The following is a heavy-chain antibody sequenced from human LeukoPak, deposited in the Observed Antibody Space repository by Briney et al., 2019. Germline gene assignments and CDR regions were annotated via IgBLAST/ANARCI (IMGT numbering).Heavy chain of an antibody. CDR2: VVHTSTNT. V-gene: IGHV3-23*01. CDR3: ATTYGSDWNGY. J-gene: IGHJ4*02. D-gene: IGHD6-25*01. CDR1: GFTFGSYA. Sequence: QPGGSLRLSCAASGFTFGSYAMTWVRQAPGKGLEWVSTVVHTSTNTYYADSVKGRFTISRDNSKNTLYLQMNSLRADDTAVYYCATTYGSDWNGYWGQGTLVTVSS.